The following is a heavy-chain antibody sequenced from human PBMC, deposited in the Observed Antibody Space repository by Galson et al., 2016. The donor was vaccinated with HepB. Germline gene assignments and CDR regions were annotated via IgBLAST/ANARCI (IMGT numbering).Heavy chain of an antibody. CDR2: INSNSGDT. J-gene: IGHJ4*02. Sequence: SCKASGYTLTGYYMHWVRQAPGQGLEWMGWINSNSGDTKYALEFQGRVIMTRDTSISTAHMELGRLRSDDTAVYYCTRGGGYCSGGSCSPGGNYFDYWGQGTLVTVSS. CDR1: GYTLTGYY. CDR3: TRGGGYCSGGSCSPGGNYFDY. D-gene: IGHD2-15*01. V-gene: IGHV1-2*02.